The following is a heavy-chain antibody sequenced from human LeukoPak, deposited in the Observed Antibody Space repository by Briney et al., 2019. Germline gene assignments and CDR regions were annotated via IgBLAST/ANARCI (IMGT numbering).Heavy chain of an antibody. Sequence: SETLSVNCTVSGDSMNSYYWNWIRQPPGKGLEWIGYIYYSGSTNYNPSLKSRVTISVDTSKGQFSLKLLSVTAADTAVYYCARAQDISDSSGPNYLDFWGQGILVTVS. J-gene: IGHJ4*02. V-gene: IGHV4-59*08. CDR2: IYYSGST. CDR1: GDSMNSYY. CDR3: ARAQDISDSSGPNYLDF. D-gene: IGHD3-22*01.